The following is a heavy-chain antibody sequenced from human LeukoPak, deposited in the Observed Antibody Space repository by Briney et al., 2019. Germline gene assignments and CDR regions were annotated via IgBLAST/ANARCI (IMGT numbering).Heavy chain of an antibody. V-gene: IGHV1-2*02. J-gene: IGHJ4*02. Sequence: ASVKVSCKASGHTFTGYYMHWVRQAPGQGLEWMGWINANSGDTNYAQKFQGRVTMTRDTSTSTAYMELSRLRSDDTAVYYCARVGSAAGNYWGQGTLVTVSS. CDR2: INANSGDT. CDR3: ARVGSAAGNY. CDR1: GHTFTGYY. D-gene: IGHD6-13*01.